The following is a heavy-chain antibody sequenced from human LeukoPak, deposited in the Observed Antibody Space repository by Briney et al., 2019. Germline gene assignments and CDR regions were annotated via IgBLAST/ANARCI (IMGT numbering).Heavy chain of an antibody. V-gene: IGHV4-4*02. CDR1: GGSISSSNW. CDR2: IYHSGST. CDR3: AKSESYQSDAFDI. D-gene: IGHD1-26*01. Sequence: SGTLSLTCAVSGGSISSSNWWSWVRQPPGKGLEWIGEIYHSGSTNYNPSLKSRVTISVDKSKNQFSLKLSSVTAADTAVYYCAKSESYQSDAFDIWGQGTMVTVSS. J-gene: IGHJ3*02.